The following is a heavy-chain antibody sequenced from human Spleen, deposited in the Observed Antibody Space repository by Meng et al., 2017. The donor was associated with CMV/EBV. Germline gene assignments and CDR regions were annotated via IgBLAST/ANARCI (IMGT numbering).Heavy chain of an antibody. CDR1: GFPVSDYY. CDR2: MNGVGST. J-gene: IGHJ4*02. Sequence: SGFPVSDYYMSWVRLAPGKGLEWVSVMNGVGSTVYADSVKGRFIISRDDSKNSLYLQLNNLRAEDTAIYYCVRGEKMGKGYTNFFDYWGQGSLVTVSS. CDR3: VRGEKMGKGYTNFFDY. D-gene: IGHD3-16*02. V-gene: IGHV3-53*01.